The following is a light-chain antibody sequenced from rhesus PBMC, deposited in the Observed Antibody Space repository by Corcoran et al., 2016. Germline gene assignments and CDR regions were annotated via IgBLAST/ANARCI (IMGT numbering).Light chain of an antibody. CDR2: KAS. CDR1: QGISSY. Sequence: DIQMTQSPSSLSASVGDTVTITCRASQGISSYLAWYQQKPGKAPKLLIYKASSLQRGVPSRFSGSGSRTEFTRPSRSLQSEDFATYCCQQYSRRYSFGQGTKVEIK. V-gene: IGKV1-25*01. J-gene: IGKJ2*01. CDR3: QQYSRRYS.